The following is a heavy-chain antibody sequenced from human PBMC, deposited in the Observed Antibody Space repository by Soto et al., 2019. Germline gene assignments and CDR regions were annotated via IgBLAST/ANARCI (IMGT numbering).Heavy chain of an antibody. Sequence: SETLSLTCAVYGGSFSGYYWSWIRQPPGKGLEWIGEINHSGSTNYNPSLKSRVTISVDTSKNQFSLKLSSVTAADTAVYYCARRAVPGSGDYYMDVWGKGTTVTVSS. CDR1: GGSFSGYY. J-gene: IGHJ6*03. CDR2: INHSGST. D-gene: IGHD2-2*01. V-gene: IGHV4-34*01. CDR3: ARRAVPGSGDYYMDV.